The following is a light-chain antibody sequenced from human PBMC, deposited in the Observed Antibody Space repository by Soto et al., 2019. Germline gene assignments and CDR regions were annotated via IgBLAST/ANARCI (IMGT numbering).Light chain of an antibody. CDR1: QSVSSSY. CDR2: GAS. Sequence: EIVLTQSPGTLSLSPGERATLSCRASQSVSSSYLGWYQQKPGQAPRLLIYGASSRATGIPDRFSGSGSGTDFTLTISRLEPEDFAVYYCQQFDTSPPSTFGQGTRLEIK. V-gene: IGKV3-20*01. J-gene: IGKJ5*01. CDR3: QQFDTSPPST.